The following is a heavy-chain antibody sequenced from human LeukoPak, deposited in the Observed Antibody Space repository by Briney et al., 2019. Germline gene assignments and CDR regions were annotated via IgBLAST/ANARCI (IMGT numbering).Heavy chain of an antibody. CDR3: ARDLPPGAAGVTSPFDY. Sequence: GGSLRLSCAASGFTFSSYWMHWVRQAPGKGLLWVSLINSDGNNRGYADSVKGRFTVSRDNAKNTLYLQMNSLRAEDTAVYYCARDLPPGAAGVTSPFDYWGQGTLVTVSA. V-gene: IGHV3-74*01. CDR1: GFTFSSYW. J-gene: IGHJ4*02. D-gene: IGHD6-13*01. CDR2: INSDGNNR.